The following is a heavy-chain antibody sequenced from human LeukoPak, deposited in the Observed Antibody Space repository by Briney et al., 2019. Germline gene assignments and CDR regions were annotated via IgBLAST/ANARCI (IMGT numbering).Heavy chain of an antibody. Sequence: GGSLRLSCAASGFTFSSYWMSWVRQVPGKGLECVAHIKQDGSETYYVDTVRGRFIISRDNAKNSLYLQMDSLRVEDTAVYHCARGPTEFDASDFWGHGTLVTVSS. CDR1: GFTFSSYW. CDR3: ARGPTEFDASDF. J-gene: IGHJ3*01. CDR2: IKQDGSET. V-gene: IGHV3-7*01.